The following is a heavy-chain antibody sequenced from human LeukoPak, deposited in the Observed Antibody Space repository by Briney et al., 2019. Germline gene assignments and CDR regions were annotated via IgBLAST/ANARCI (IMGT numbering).Heavy chain of an antibody. J-gene: IGHJ4*02. D-gene: IGHD6-13*01. CDR2: ISAYNGNT. CDR3: ARVIAAAGMVDY. Sequence: ASVKVSCKASGYTFTSYGISWVRQAPGQGLEWMGWISAYNGNTNYAQKLQGRVTMTTDTSTSTAYMELRSLRSDDTDVYYCARVIAAAGMVDYWGQGTLVTVSS. CDR1: GYTFTSYG. V-gene: IGHV1-18*01.